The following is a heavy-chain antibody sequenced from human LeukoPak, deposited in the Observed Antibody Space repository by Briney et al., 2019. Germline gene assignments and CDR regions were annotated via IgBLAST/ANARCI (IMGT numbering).Heavy chain of an antibody. CDR2: IYHSGST. J-gene: IGHJ5*02. D-gene: IGHD3-10*01. CDR3: ARVAPALIRGVMGPYNWFDP. Sequence: SEALSLTCAVSGYSISSGYYWGWIRQPPGKGLEWVGSIYHSGSTYYNPSLKSRVTISVDTSKNQFSLKLSSVTAADTAVYYCARVAPALIRGVMGPYNWFDPWGQGTPVTVSS. V-gene: IGHV4-38-2*01. CDR1: GYSISSGYY.